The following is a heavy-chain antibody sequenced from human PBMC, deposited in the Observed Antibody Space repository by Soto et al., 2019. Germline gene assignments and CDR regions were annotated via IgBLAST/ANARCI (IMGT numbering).Heavy chain of an antibody. CDR2: ISGSGGST. Sequence: EVQLLESGGGLVQPGGSLRLSCAASGFAFSSYAMSWVRQAPGKGLEWVSSISGSGGSTNYADSVKGRFTISRDNSKSTLYLQMNSLRAEDTALYYCAKAYYDFWSLAYWGQGTLVTVSS. CDR3: AKAYYDFWSLAY. J-gene: IGHJ4*02. CDR1: GFAFSSYA. D-gene: IGHD3-3*01. V-gene: IGHV3-23*01.